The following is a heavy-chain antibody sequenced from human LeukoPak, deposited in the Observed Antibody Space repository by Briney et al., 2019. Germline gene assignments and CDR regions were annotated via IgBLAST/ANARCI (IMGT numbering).Heavy chain of an antibody. J-gene: IGHJ4*02. CDR1: GGSISSSRYY. CDR3: ASWYSGSSY. D-gene: IGHD1-26*01. V-gene: IGHV4-30-2*01. Sequence: PSETLSLTCSVSGGSISSSRYYWGWIRQPPGKGLEWIGYIYHSGSTYYNPSLKSRITISVDRSKNQFSLKLSSVTAADTAVYYCASWYSGSSYWGQGTLVTVSS. CDR2: IYHSGST.